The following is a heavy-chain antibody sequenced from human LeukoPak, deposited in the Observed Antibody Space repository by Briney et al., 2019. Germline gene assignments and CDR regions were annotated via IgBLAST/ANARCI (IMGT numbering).Heavy chain of an antibody. V-gene: IGHV1-69*04. Sequence: GASVKVSCKASGGTFSSYAISWVRQALGQGLEWMGRIIPILGIANYAQKFQGRVIMTTDTSASTAYMEVRSLRPDDTAVYYCVRDGYGSGKGFFDYWGQGTLVTVSS. CDR3: VRDGYGSGKGFFDY. D-gene: IGHD3-10*01. J-gene: IGHJ4*02. CDR1: GGTFSSYA. CDR2: IIPILGIA.